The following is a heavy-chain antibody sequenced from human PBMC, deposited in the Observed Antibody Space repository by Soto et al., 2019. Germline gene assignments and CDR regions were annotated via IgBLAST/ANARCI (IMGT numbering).Heavy chain of an antibody. CDR1: GGSISSYY. D-gene: IGHD2-2*01. CDR2: IYYSGST. V-gene: IGHV4-59*08. J-gene: IGHJ6*03. CDR3: ARRAVVVPAARGDYYYYMDV. Sequence: TLSLTCTVSGGSISSYYWSWIRQPPGKGLEWIGYIYYSGSTNYNPSLKSRVTISVDTSKNQFSLKLSSVTAADTAVYYCARRAVVVPAARGDYYYYMDVWGKGTTVTVSS.